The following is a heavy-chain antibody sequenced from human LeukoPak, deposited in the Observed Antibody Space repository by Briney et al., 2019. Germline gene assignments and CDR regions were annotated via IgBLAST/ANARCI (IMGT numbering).Heavy chain of an antibody. Sequence: SVTVSCKASGGTFSSYAISWVRQAPGQGLEWMGGIIPIFGTANYAQKFQGRVTITTDESTSTAYMELSSLRSEDTAVYYCARVYYAAAGRINWFDPWGQGTLVTVSS. CDR3: ARVYYAAAGRINWFDP. J-gene: IGHJ5*02. CDR2: IIPIFGTA. CDR1: GGTFSSYA. D-gene: IGHD6-13*01. V-gene: IGHV1-69*05.